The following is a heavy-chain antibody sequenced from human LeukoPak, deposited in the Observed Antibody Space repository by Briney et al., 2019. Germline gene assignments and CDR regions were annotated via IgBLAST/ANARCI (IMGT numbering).Heavy chain of an antibody. D-gene: IGHD6-13*01. Sequence: SSETLSLTFTVYGGSISSYYWSWIRQPPGKGLEWIGYIYYGGSTNYNPSLKSRVTISVDTSKNQFSLKLSSVTAADTAVYYCARDRPAGTYAFDIWGQGTMVTVSS. V-gene: IGHV4-59*01. CDR3: ARDRPAGTYAFDI. J-gene: IGHJ3*02. CDR1: GGSISSYY. CDR2: IYYGGST.